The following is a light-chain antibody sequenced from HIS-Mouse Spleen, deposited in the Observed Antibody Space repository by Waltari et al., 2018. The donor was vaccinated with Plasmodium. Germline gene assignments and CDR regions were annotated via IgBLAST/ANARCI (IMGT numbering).Light chain of an antibody. Sequence: AIRMTHSQSSFSASTGYKVTVTYRASQGISSYLAWYQQKPGKAPKLLIYAASTLQSGVPSRFSGSGSGTDFTLTISCLQSEDFATYYCQQYYSYLLTFGGGTKVEIK. CDR2: AAS. J-gene: IGKJ4*01. CDR1: QGISSY. CDR3: QQYYSYLLT. V-gene: IGKV1-8*01.